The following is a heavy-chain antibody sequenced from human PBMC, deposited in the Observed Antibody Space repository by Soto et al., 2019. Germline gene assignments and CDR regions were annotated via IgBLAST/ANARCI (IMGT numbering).Heavy chain of an antibody. CDR1: GCSISSYY. CDR3: ARVASYDILTGYYLDY. Sequence: SETLSLTCTVSGCSISSYYWSWIRQPPGKGLEWIGYIYYSGSTNYNPSLKSRVTISVDTSKNQFSLKLSSVTAADTAVYYCARVASYDILTGYYLDYWGQGTLVTVS. CDR2: IYYSGST. D-gene: IGHD3-9*01. V-gene: IGHV4-59*01. J-gene: IGHJ4*02.